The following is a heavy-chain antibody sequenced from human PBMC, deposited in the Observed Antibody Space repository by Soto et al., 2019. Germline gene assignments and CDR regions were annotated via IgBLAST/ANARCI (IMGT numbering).Heavy chain of an antibody. CDR2: ISGDGSGT. D-gene: IGHD3-3*01. Sequence: GGSLRLSCAASGFTFSSYAMSWVRQAPGKGLEWVSAISGDGSGTYYADSVKGRFTISRDNAKNSLYLQMNSLRAEDTAVYYCARDPFPGYYDFWSGYYEYYYYYGMDVWGQGTTVTVS. CDR3: ARDPFPGYYDFWSGYYEYYYYYGMDV. CDR1: GFTFSSYA. V-gene: IGHV3-23*01. J-gene: IGHJ6*02.